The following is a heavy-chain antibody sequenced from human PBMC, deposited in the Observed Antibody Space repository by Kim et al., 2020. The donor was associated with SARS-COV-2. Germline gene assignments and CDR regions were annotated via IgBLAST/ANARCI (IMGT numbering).Heavy chain of an antibody. CDR1: GGSISSGGYY. CDR2: IYYSGST. V-gene: IGHV4-31*03. D-gene: IGHD3-3*01. Sequence: SETLSLTCTVSGGSISSGGYYWSWIRQHPGKGLEWIGYIYYSGSTYYNPSLKSRVTISVDTSKNQFSLKLSSVTAADTAVYYCARETPHHDREWFAYYYYGMDVWGQGTTVTVSS. CDR3: ARETPHHDREWFAYYYYGMDV. J-gene: IGHJ6*02.